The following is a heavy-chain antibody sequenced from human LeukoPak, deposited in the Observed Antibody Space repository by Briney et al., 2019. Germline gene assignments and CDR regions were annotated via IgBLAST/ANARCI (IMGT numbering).Heavy chain of an antibody. CDR2: IYHSGST. CDR1: GGSISSSSYY. D-gene: IGHD3-22*01. CDR3: ARANSGYYYP. J-gene: IGHJ5*02. V-gene: IGHV4-39*07. Sequence: SETLSLTCTVSGGSISSSSYYWGWIRQPPGKGLEWIGSIYHSGSTNYNPSLKSRVTISVDKSKNQFSLKLSSVTAADTAVYYCARANSGYYYPWGQGTLVTVSS.